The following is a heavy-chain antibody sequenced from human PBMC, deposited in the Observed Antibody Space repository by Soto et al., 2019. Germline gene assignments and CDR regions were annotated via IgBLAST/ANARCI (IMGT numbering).Heavy chain of an antibody. D-gene: IGHD4-17*01. CDR1: GGTFNTFG. CDR2: IGPFSTTP. V-gene: IGHV1-69*06. CDR3: AKEGYGDHNWFDP. Sequence: QVQLVQSGAEVKKPGSSVKVSCKASGGTFNTFGISWLRQAPGQGLEWMGAIGPFSTTPNYALQFRGRLTISAGSQLSTAYMELSSLKSDDTAVYYCAKEGYGDHNWFDPWGQGSLVTVSS. J-gene: IGHJ5*02.